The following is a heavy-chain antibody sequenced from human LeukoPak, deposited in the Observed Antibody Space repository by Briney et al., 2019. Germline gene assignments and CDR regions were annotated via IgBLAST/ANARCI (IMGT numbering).Heavy chain of an antibody. V-gene: IGHV3-9*01. D-gene: IGHD3-22*01. CDR1: GFTFDDYA. CDR3: AKGGYDSSGYPLTHFDY. CDR2: ISWNSGSI. Sequence: GGSLRLSCAASGFTFDDYAMHWVRQAPGKGLEWVSGISWNSGSIGYADSVKGRFTISRDNAKNSLYLQMNSLRAEDTALYYCAKGGYDSSGYPLTHFDYWGQGTLVTVSS. J-gene: IGHJ4*02.